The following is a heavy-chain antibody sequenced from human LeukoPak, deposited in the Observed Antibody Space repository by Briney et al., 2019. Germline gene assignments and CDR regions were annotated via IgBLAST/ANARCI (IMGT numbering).Heavy chain of an antibody. D-gene: IGHD3-9*01. CDR1: GFTFSSYG. Sequence: GGSLRLSCAASGFTFSSYGMHWVRQAPGKGLEWVAVIAYDGSNKYYADSVEGRFTISRDNSKNTLYLQMSSLRAEDTAVYYCARYSIRYFDYWGQGTLVTVSS. CDR2: IAYDGSNK. V-gene: IGHV3-30*19. CDR3: ARYSIRYFDY. J-gene: IGHJ4*02.